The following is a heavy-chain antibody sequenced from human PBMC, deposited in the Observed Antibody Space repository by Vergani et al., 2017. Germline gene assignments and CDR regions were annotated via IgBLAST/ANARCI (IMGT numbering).Heavy chain of an antibody. D-gene: IGHD1-20*01. V-gene: IGHV1-8*01. CDR1: GYTFTSYD. CDR3: ARDRGNWNYSYYYGMDV. J-gene: IGHJ6*02. CDR2: MNPNSGNT. Sequence: QVQLVQSGAEVKKPGASVKVSCKASGYTFTSYDINWVRQATGQGLEWMGWMNPNSGNTGYAQKFQGRVTMTRNTSISTAYMELSSLRSEDTAVYYCARDRGNWNYSYYYGMDVWGQGTLVTVSS.